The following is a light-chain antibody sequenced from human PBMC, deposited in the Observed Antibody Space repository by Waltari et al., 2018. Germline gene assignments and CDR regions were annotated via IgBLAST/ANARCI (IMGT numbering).Light chain of an antibody. CDR1: RSNLGGNT. Sequence: QSVLTQSPSASGTPGQRVTIPCSGRRSNLGGNTVNWYQQLPGTAPKLLIYSKNQRPSGVPDRFSGSKSGTSASLAISGLQSEDEADYYCAAWDDSLNGPVFGGGTKLTVL. CDR2: SKN. J-gene: IGLJ3*02. V-gene: IGLV1-44*01. CDR3: AAWDDSLNGPV.